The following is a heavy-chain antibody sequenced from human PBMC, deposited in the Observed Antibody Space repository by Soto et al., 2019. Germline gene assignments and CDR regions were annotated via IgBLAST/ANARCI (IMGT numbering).Heavy chain of an antibody. J-gene: IGHJ4*02. Sequence: KPSCKGSGVTFSRYSGSWVRQAPGQGLEWMGGIIPIFGTANYAQKFQGRVTITADESTSTAYMELSSLRSEDTAVYYCARDDYGDYVYDYWGQGTLVTGS. D-gene: IGHD4-17*01. V-gene: IGHV1-69*01. CDR2: IIPIFGTA. CDR3: ARDDYGDYVYDY. CDR1: GVTFSRYS.